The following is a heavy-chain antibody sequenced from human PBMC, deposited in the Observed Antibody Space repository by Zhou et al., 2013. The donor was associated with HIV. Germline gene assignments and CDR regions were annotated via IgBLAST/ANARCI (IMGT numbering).Heavy chain of an antibody. CDR2: IIPIYGIV. J-gene: IGHJ6*03. CDR1: GGTFSSHG. D-gene: IGHD5-18*01. Sequence: QVQLVQSGAEVKNPGSSVKVSCKTSGGTFSSHGISWVRQTPGQGLEWMGRIIPIYGIVNYAQKFQGKVRISADRGTSTAYMDLSSLRFEDTAVYYCASTLVWDTAMVTGTGDYYYYYMDVWGKGTTVTVSS. CDR3: ASTLVWDTAMVTGTGDYYYYYMDV. V-gene: IGHV1-69*04.